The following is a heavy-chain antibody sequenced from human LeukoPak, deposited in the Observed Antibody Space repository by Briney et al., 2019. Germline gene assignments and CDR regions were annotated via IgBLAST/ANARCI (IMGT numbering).Heavy chain of an antibody. D-gene: IGHD3-16*02. Sequence: GGSLRLSCAASGFTFSSYAMSWVRQAPGKGLEWVSAISGSGGSTYYADSVKGRFTISRDNSKNTLYLQMNSLRAEDTAVYYCAKEGPSRYGDQIYYFDYWGQGTLVIVSS. CDR1: GFTFSSYA. CDR2: ISGSGGST. V-gene: IGHV3-23*01. J-gene: IGHJ4*02. CDR3: AKEGPSRYGDQIYYFDY.